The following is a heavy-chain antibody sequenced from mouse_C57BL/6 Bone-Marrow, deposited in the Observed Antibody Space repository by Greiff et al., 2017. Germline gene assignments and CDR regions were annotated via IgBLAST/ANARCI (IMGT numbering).Heavy chain of an antibody. CDR2: IDPSSGGT. CDR1: GYTFTSYW. CDR3: ARSITTVVAYYFDY. Sequence: QVQLQQSGAELVKPGASVKLSCKASGYTFTSYWMHWVKQRPGRGLEWIGRIDPSSGGTKYNEKFKSKATLTADKPSSTAYMQLSSLTSEDSAVYYCARSITTVVAYYFDYWGQGTTLTVSS. J-gene: IGHJ2*01. V-gene: IGHV1-72*01. D-gene: IGHD1-1*01.